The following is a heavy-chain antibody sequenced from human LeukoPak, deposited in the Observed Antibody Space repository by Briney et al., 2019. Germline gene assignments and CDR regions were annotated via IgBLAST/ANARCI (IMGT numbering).Heavy chain of an antibody. CDR1: GGSFSSSRSY. CDR2: IYYGGST. Sequence: SETLSLTCTVSGGSFSSSRSYWGWIRQSPGKGLEWIGTIYYGGSTYYNPSLMSRVTISIDTSKNQFSLKLSSVAATDTAVYYCARHVDSNYVLHWFDPWGQGTLVTVSS. D-gene: IGHD4-11*01. J-gene: IGHJ5*02. V-gene: IGHV4-39*01. CDR3: ARHVDSNYVLHWFDP.